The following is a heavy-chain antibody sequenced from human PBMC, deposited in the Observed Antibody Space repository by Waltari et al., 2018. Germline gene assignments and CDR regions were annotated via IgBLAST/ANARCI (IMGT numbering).Heavy chain of an antibody. CDR1: GYTFTGYY. CDR3: ARVPLYSGSSEFNY. CDR2: INPNGGGT. V-gene: IGHV1-2*06. D-gene: IGHD1-26*01. Sequence: QVQLVQSGAEVKKPGASVKVSCKASGYTFTGYYMHWVRQAPGQGLEWMGRINPNGGGTNYAQKFQGRVTMTRDTSISTAYMELSRLRSDDTAVYYCARVPLYSGSSEFNYWGQGTLVTVSS. J-gene: IGHJ4*02.